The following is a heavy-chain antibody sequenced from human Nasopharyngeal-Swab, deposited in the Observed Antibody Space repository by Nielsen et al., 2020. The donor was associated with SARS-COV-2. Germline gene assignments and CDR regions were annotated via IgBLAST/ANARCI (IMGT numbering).Heavy chain of an antibody. CDR3: ARGGWGDYPDY. CDR2: INHSGST. Sequence: SETLSLTCAVYGGPFSGYYWSWIRQPPGKGLEWIGEINHSGSTNYNPSLKSRVTISVDTSKNQFSLKLSSVTAADTAVYYCARGGWGDYPDYWGQGTLVTVSS. V-gene: IGHV4-34*01. D-gene: IGHD4-17*01. CDR1: GGPFSGYY. J-gene: IGHJ4*02.